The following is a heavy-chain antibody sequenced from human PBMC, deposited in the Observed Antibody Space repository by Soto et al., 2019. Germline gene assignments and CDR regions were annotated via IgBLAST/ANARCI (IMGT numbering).Heavy chain of an antibody. Sequence: QLQLQESGPGLVKPSETLSLTCTVSGGSISSTTYYWGWIRQPPGKGLEWIGSIYYSGSTYYNPSLKSRVTISLDTSKNQFSLEVTSVTAADTAVYYCARQWGVYSGSNHWGQGTLVTVSS. V-gene: IGHV4-39*01. J-gene: IGHJ1*01. CDR2: IYYSGST. CDR3: ARQWGVYSGSNH. D-gene: IGHD1-26*01. CDR1: GGSISSTTYY.